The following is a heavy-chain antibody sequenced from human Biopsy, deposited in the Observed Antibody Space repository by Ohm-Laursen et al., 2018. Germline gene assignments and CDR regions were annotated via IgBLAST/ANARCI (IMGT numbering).Heavy chain of an antibody. CDR3: TRGGYYYDSLAYYYWFDP. D-gene: IGHD3-22*01. J-gene: IGHJ5*02. CDR2: INAKTGDT. Sequence: VKVSCKASGYTFTGYHVHWVRQAPEQGLEWMGWINAKTGDTNYAQKFQGRVTMTRDTSISTAYVDLSSLRSDDTAVYYCTRGGYYYDSLAYYYWFDPWGQGTLVTVSS. CDR1: GYTFTGYH. V-gene: IGHV1-2*02.